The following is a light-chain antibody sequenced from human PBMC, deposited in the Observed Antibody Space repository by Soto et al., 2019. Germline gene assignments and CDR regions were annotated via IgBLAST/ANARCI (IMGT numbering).Light chain of an antibody. CDR3: ASYTSARILV. CDR2: DVS. J-gene: IGLJ2*01. V-gene: IGLV2-14*01. CDR1: SSDIGAYNS. Sequence: QSVLTQPASVSASPGQSITISCTGTSSDIGAYNSVSWYQQHPGKAPQLMIYDVSYRPSGISSRFSGSKSGNTASLTISGLQADDDGDYYCASYTSARILVFGGGTKVTVL.